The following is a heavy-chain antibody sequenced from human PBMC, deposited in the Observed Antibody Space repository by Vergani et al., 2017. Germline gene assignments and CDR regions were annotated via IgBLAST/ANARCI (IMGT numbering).Heavy chain of an antibody. J-gene: IGHJ3*02. CDR1: GFTFSSYS. CDR2: ISSSSSYI. CDR3: ARDPGNSTPENALDI. V-gene: IGHV3-21*01. D-gene: IGHD4-23*01. Sequence: EVQLVESGGGLVKPGGSLRLSCAASGFTFSSYSMNWVRQAPGKGLEWVSSISSSSSYIYYADSVKGRFTICRDNAKNSLYLQMNSLRAEDTAVYYCARDPGNSTPENALDIWGQGTMVTVSS.